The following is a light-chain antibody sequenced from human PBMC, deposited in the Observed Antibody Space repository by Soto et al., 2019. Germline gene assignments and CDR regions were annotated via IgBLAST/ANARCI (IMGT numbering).Light chain of an antibody. J-gene: IGKJ5*01. V-gene: IGKV1-12*01. CDR2: TAS. Sequence: DIQMTPSPSSVSASVGDRVTITFRASQGVSTWLAWYQQKPGKAPNLLIYTASSLQSGVPSRFSGSGSGTDFTLTINGLQPEDFATYYCQQAASFPITFGQGTRLEIK. CDR3: QQAASFPIT. CDR1: QGVSTW.